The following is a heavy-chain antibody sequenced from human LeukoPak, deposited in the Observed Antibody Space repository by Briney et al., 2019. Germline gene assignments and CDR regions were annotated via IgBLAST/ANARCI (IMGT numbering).Heavy chain of an antibody. D-gene: IGHD3-9*01. Sequence: GGSLRLSCAASGFTFSSYAMHWVRQAPGKGLEWVTFIRYDGSNKNYADSVKGRFTISRDNSKSTLYLQMNSLRAEDTAVYCCAKVSLMYVILRPYYFDYWGQGTLVTVSS. V-gene: IGHV3-30*02. CDR1: GFTFSSYA. CDR3: AKVSLMYVILRPYYFDY. CDR2: IRYDGSNK. J-gene: IGHJ4*02.